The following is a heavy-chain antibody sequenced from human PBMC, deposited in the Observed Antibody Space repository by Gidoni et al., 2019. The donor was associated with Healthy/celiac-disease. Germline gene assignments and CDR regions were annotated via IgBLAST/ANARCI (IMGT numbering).Heavy chain of an antibody. CDR1: GATFSSYA. V-gene: IGHV1-69*04. Sequence: QVQLVQSGAEVRKPGSSVTISCKASGATFSSYAISWVRQSTGQGLEWMGRIIPILGIENYAQKFQGRVTITADKSTSTAYMELSSLRSEDTAVYYCAALPEDYGGNSFDYWGQGTLVTVSS. CDR2: IIPILGIE. CDR3: AALPEDYGGNSFDY. J-gene: IGHJ4*02. D-gene: IGHD4-17*01.